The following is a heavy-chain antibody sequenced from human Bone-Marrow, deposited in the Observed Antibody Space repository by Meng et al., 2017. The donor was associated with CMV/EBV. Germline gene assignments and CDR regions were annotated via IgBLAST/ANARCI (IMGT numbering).Heavy chain of an antibody. Sequence: GSLRLSCAVYSGSFSGYYWSWIRQPPGEGLEWIGDVNDSGSTNYNPSLKSRVTISVDTSKNQFALKVNSVTAADTARYYCARGFRLLPVHWGQGMLVTVPQ. CDR2: VNDSGST. D-gene: IGHD2-15*01. V-gene: IGHV4-34*01. CDR1: SGSFSGYY. J-gene: IGHJ4*01. CDR3: ARGFRLLPVH.